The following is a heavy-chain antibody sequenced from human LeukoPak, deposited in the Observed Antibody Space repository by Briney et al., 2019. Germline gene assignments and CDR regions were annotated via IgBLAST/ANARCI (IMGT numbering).Heavy chain of an antibody. V-gene: IGHV3-66*01. D-gene: IGHD3-16*01. Sequence: PGGSLRFSCAASGFTVSSYYMSWVRQAPGKGLDWVSVIYSGGSAYYADSVKGRFTISRDNSKNTLYLQINSLRAEDTAVYYCARDLGRGYSNYWGQGTLVTVSS. CDR2: IYSGGSA. CDR1: GFTVSSYY. CDR3: ARDLGRGYSNY. J-gene: IGHJ4*02.